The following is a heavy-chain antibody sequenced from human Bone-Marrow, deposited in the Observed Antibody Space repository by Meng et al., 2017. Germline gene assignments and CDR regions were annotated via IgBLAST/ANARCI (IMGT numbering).Heavy chain of an antibody. Sequence: GESLKISCVASGLSFTDAWMSWVRQAPGKGVEWVGRIKRNSDGGTIDYAAPVKGRFTISRDDSKNTLYLQMDSLITEDTAVYFCATGAAAADHWGQGNLVTVSS. CDR2: IKRNSDGGTI. J-gene: IGHJ4*02. CDR3: ATGAAAADH. CDR1: GLSFTDAW. V-gene: IGHV3-15*01. D-gene: IGHD6-13*01.